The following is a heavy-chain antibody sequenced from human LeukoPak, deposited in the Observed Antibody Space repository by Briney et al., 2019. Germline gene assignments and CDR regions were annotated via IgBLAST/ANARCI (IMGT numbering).Heavy chain of an antibody. V-gene: IGHV3-7*01. CDR3: ARGTYYYGSGSYMDV. D-gene: IGHD3-10*01. Sequence: GGSLRLSCAASGFTFSTYWMSWVRQAPGKGLEWVANIKQDGSEKYYVDSVKGRFIISRDNAKNSLYLQMNSLRAEDMAVYYCARGTYYYGSGSYMDVWGKGTTVTVSS. CDR2: IKQDGSEK. CDR1: GFTFSTYW. J-gene: IGHJ6*03.